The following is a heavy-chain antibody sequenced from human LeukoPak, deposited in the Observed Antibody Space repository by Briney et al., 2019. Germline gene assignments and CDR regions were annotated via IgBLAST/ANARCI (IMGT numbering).Heavy chain of an antibody. D-gene: IGHD4-17*01. CDR1: GGTFSSYA. J-gene: IGHJ5*02. V-gene: IGHV1-69*05. Sequence: GASVKVSCKASGGTFSSYAIRWVRQAPGQGLEWMGGIIPIFGTANYAQKFQGRVTMTRDMSTSTVYMELSSLRYEDTAVYYCARGFGDYAWFDPWGQGTLVTVSS. CDR3: ARGFGDYAWFDP. CDR2: IIPIFGTA.